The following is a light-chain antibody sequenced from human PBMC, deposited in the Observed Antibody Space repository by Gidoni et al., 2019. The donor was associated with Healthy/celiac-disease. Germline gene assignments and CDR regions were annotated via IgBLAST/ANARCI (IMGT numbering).Light chain of an antibody. CDR2: DVS. CDR1: SSDVGGYNY. Sequence: QAALTQPASVSGSPGQSITISCTGTSSDVGGYNYVSWYQQHPGKAPKLMIYDVSNRPSGVSNLFSCSTSGNTASLTISGLQAEDAADYYCSSYTSSSTLRVFGGGTKLTVL. J-gene: IGLJ3*02. CDR3: SSYTSSSTLRV. V-gene: IGLV2-14*03.